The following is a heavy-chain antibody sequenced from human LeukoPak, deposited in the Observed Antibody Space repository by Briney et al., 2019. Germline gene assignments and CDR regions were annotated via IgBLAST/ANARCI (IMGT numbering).Heavy chain of an antibody. Sequence: NTSETLSLTCTVSGYSISSGYYWGWIRQPPGKGLEWIGSIYHSGSTYYNPSLKSRVTISVDTSKSQFSLKLSSVTAADTAVYYCARDPYYYDSRGEWYFDYWGQGTLVTVSS. CDR2: IYHSGST. CDR1: GYSISSGYY. D-gene: IGHD3-22*01. J-gene: IGHJ4*02. CDR3: ARDPYYYDSRGEWYFDY. V-gene: IGHV4-38-2*02.